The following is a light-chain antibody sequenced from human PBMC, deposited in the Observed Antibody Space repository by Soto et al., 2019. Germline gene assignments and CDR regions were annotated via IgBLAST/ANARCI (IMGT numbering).Light chain of an antibody. V-gene: IGKV3-20*01. CDR2: GAS. Sequence: EIVLTQSPGTLSLSPGGRATLSCRASQSVSNSYLAWYQQKPGQAPRLLIYGASGRATGIPDRFSGSGSGTDFNLTISRLEPEDFAVYYCQQYGSSPLYTFGQGTKLEIK. CDR1: QSVSNSY. J-gene: IGKJ2*01. CDR3: QQYGSSPLYT.